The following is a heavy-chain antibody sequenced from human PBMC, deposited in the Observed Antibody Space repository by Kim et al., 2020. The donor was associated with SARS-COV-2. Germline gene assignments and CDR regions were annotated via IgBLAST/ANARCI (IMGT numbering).Heavy chain of an antibody. CDR1: GFTFSSYS. CDR3: ARLDYYDSSGYSPLDY. J-gene: IGHJ4*02. D-gene: IGHD3-22*01. Sequence: GGSLRLSCAASGFTFSSYSMNWVRQAPGKGLEWVSYISSSSSTIYYADSVKGRFTISRDNAKNSLYLQMNSLRDEDTAVYYCARLDYYDSSGYSPLDYWGQGTLVTVSS. V-gene: IGHV3-48*02. CDR2: ISSSSSTI.